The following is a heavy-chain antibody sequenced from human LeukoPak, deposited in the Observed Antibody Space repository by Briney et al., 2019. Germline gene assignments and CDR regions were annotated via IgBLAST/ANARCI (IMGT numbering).Heavy chain of an antibody. V-gene: IGHV3-30-3*01. Sequence: GGSLRLSCAASGFTFSPHAMHWVRQAPGKGLKWVAVISSDGSDKYYADSVKGRFTISRDNSKNTLYLQMNSLRAEDTAVYYCAKGGSSDGWGQGTLVTVSS. J-gene: IGHJ4*02. D-gene: IGHD2-2*01. CDR3: AKGGSSDG. CDR2: ISSDGSDK. CDR1: GFTFSPHA.